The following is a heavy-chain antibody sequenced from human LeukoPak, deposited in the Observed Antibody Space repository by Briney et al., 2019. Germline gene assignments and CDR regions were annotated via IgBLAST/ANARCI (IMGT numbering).Heavy chain of an antibody. CDR3: AKGGPTGDLQSPGRDW. CDR2: ISSSSSYI. V-gene: IGHV3-21*04. J-gene: IGHJ4*02. D-gene: IGHD7-27*01. CDR1: GFTFSISS. Sequence: GGSLRLSCVASGFTFSISSMNWVRQAPGKGLEWVSSISSSSSYIYYADSVKGRFTISRDNAKNSLYLQMNSLRAEDTAVYYCAKGGPTGDLQSPGRDWWGQGALVTVSS.